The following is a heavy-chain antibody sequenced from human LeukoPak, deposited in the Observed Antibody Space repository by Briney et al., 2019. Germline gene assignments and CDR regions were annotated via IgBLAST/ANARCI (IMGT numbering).Heavy chain of an antibody. D-gene: IGHD6-19*01. CDR1: GGSVSDYY. Sequence: SETLSLTCTVSGGSVSDYYWSWIRQSPGKGLEWIGYIYYTGSTSYNPSLRSRVTMSADTSKNQFSLQLNSVTPEDTAVYYCARDSSVVSRPYDYWGQGTLVTVSS. CDR3: ARDSSVVSRPYDY. J-gene: IGHJ4*02. CDR2: IYYTGST. V-gene: IGHV4-59*02.